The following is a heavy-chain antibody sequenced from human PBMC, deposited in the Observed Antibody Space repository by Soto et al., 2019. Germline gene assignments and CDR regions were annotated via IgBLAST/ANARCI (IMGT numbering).Heavy chain of an antibody. J-gene: IGHJ4*02. V-gene: IGHV4-4*07. CDR3: ARDSVDDSSGYYQNYFDY. CDR1: GGSISSYY. D-gene: IGHD3-22*01. Sequence: PSETLSLTCTVSGGSISSYYWSWIRQPAGKGLEWIGRIYTSGSTNYNPSLKSRVTMSVDTSKNQFSLKLSSVTAADTAVYYCARDSVDDSSGYYQNYFDYWGQGTLVTVSS. CDR2: IYTSGST.